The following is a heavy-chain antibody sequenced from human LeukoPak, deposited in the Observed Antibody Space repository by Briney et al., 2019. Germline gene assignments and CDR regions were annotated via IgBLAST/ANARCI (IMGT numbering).Heavy chain of an antibody. CDR2: ISSSSNI. V-gene: IGHV3-21*01. CDR3: TRDKIVGATHFDY. Sequence: AGGSLRLSCAASGFIFSRYSMNWVRQAPGKGLEWVSSISSSSNIYYADSVKGRFTISRDNAKDSLYLQMNSLRAEDTAVYHCTRDKIVGATHFDYWGQGTLVTVSS. J-gene: IGHJ4*02. D-gene: IGHD1-26*01. CDR1: GFIFSRYS.